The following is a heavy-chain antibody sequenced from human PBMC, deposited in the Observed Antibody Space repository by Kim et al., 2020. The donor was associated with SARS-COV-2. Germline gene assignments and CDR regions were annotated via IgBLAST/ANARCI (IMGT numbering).Heavy chain of an antibody. J-gene: IGHJ4*02. Sequence: SETLSLTCNVSGGSINYYYWSWIRQPRGKGLEWIGYIYYTGTTNYNPSLASRVTISVDTSKNQFSLRLSSVTAADTAVYYCARKGGSNDYWGQGTLVTVSS. V-gene: IGHV4-59*01. CDR1: GGSINYYY. CDR2: IYYTGTT. CDR3: ARKGGSNDY. D-gene: IGHD3-16*01.